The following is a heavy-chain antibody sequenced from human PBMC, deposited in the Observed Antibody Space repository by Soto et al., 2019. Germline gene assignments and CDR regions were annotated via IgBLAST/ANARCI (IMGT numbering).Heavy chain of an antibody. CDR1: GFTFNSHG. V-gene: IGHV3-30*18. D-gene: IGHD5-18*01. J-gene: IGHJ4*02. CDR2: ISLDGSDI. Sequence: QVQLMESGGGVVQPGKSLRLSCEGSGFTFNSHGMHWVRQAPGKGLEWVSVISLDGSDIYYADSVKGRFTISRDNSEKSVYLHMSSLRSEAAATYFGVKMTRGYTYGLDYWGQGTLVTVSS. CDR3: VKMTRGYTYGLDY.